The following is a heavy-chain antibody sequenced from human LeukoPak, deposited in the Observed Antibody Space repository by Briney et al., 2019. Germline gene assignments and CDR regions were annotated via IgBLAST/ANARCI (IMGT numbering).Heavy chain of an antibody. D-gene: IGHD6-6*01. CDR3: TRDYSSSSGRAFDI. CDR2: ISYDGSNK. CDR1: GFTFSSYG. V-gene: IGHV3-30*03. Sequence: PGGSLRLSCAASGFTFSSYGMHWVRQAPGKGLEWVAVISYDGSNKYFADSVKGRFTISRDNSKNTLYLQMNSLRAEDTAVYYCTRDYSSSSGRAFDIWGQGTMVTVSS. J-gene: IGHJ3*02.